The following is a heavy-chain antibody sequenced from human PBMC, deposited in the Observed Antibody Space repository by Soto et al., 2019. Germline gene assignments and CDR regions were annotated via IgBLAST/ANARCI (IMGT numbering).Heavy chain of an antibody. CDR3: AREATVLRYFDWLLYGYIWFDP. CDR1: GFTFSSYW. V-gene: IGHV3-7*03. J-gene: IGHJ5*02. Sequence: GGSLRLSCAASGFTFSSYWMSWVRQAPGKGLEWVANIKQDGSEKYYVDSVKGRFTISRDNAKNSLYLQMNSLRAEDTAVYYCAREATVLRYFDWLLYGYIWFDPWGQGTLVTVSS. D-gene: IGHD3-9*01. CDR2: IKQDGSEK.